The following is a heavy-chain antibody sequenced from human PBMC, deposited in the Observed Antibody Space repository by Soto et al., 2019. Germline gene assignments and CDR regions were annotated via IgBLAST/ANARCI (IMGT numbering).Heavy chain of an antibody. CDR2: ISYDGSNK. D-gene: IGHD3-9*01. CDR3: AKDDDRITILSYGMDV. J-gene: IGHJ6*02. V-gene: IGHV3-30*18. CDR1: GFTFSSYG. Sequence: GGSLRLSCAASGFTFSSYGMHWVRQAPGKGLEWVAVISYDGSNKYYADSVMGRFTISRDNSKNTLYLQMNSLRAEDTAVYYCAKDDDRITILSYGMDVWGQGTTVTVSS.